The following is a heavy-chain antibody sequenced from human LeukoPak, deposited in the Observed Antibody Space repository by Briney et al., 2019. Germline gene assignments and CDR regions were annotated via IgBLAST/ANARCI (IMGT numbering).Heavy chain of an antibody. CDR3: ARQVPCYYDSSGYCKRTFDY. J-gene: IGHJ4*02. V-gene: IGHV4-39*01. D-gene: IGHD3-22*01. CDR1: GGSISSSSYY. CDR2: IYYSGST. Sequence: PSETLSLTCTVSGGSISSSSYYWGWIRQPPGKGLEWIGSIYYSGSTYYNPSLKSRVTISVDTSKNQFSLKLSSVTAADTAVYYCARQVPCYYDSSGYCKRTFDYWGQGTLVTVSS.